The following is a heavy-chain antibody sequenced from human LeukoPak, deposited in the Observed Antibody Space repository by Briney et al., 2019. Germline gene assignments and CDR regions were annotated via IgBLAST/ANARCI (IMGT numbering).Heavy chain of an antibody. CDR2: INPNSGGT. D-gene: IGHD3-22*01. Sequence: ASVKVSCKASGYTXTDYYMHWVRQAPGQGLEWMGWINPNSGGTNYAQKFQGRVTMTRDTSISTAYMELSRLRSDDTAVYYCARASYYYDSSGYPGYYFDYWGQGTLVTVSS. CDR3: ARASYYYDSSGYPGYYFDY. CDR1: GYTXTDYY. V-gene: IGHV1-2*02. J-gene: IGHJ4*02.